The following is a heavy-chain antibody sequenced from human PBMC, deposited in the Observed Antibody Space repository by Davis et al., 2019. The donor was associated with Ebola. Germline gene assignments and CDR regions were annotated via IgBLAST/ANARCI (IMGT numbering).Heavy chain of an antibody. V-gene: IGHV1-2*06. CDR1: GYTFTGYY. J-gene: IGHJ4*02. D-gene: IGHD4-17*01. CDR3: ADSYGDYSPFDY. CDR2: INPNSGGT. Sequence: ASVKVSCKASGYTFTGYYMHWVRQAPGQGLEWMGRINPNSGGTNYAQKCQGRVTMTRDTSISTAYMELSRLRSDDTAVYYCADSYGDYSPFDYWGQGTLVTVSS.